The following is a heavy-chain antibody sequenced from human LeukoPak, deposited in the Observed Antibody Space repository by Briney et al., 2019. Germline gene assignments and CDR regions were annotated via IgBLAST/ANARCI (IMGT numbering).Heavy chain of an antibody. Sequence: GGSLRLSCAASGFTFSSHGMNWVRQAPGKGLEWVSSISSSSSYIYYADSVKGRFTISRDNAKNSLYLQMNSLRAEDTAVYYCARDLVVRGVIGYYYMDVWGKGTTVTVSS. V-gene: IGHV3-21*01. CDR2: ISSSSSYI. CDR1: GFTFSSHG. D-gene: IGHD3-10*01. J-gene: IGHJ6*03. CDR3: ARDLVVRGVIGYYYMDV.